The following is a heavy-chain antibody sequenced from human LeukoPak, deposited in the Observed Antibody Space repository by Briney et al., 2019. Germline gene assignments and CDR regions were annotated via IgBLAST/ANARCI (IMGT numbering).Heavy chain of an antibody. V-gene: IGHV4-39*01. Sequence: KPSETLSLTCTVSGGSISSYYWGWIRQPPGKGLEWIGGIYYRRSTYYNPSLKSRVTISVDTSKNQFSLELTSVTAADTAVYYCARHADSGFGELAFDYWGQGTLVTVSS. CDR2: IYYRRST. CDR1: GGSISSYY. D-gene: IGHD3-10*01. J-gene: IGHJ4*02. CDR3: ARHADSGFGELAFDY.